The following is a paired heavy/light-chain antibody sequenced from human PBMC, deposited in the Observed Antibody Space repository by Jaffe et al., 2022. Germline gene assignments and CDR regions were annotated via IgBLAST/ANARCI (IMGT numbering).Light chain of an antibody. V-gene: IGLV1-40*01. CDR2: GNN. J-gene: IGLJ1*01. Sequence: QSVLTQPPSVSGAPGQRVTISCAGSSSNIGTIYDVHWYQQIPGTPPKYLISGNNNRPSGVPDRFSGSKSGTSASLAITGLQAEDEADYYCQCYDTSLSGYVFGTGTKVTVL. CDR1: SSNIGTIYD. CDR3: QCYDTSLSGYV.
Heavy chain of an antibody. J-gene: IGHJ3*01. D-gene: IGHD1-26*01. Sequence: QITLKESGPTLVNPTQTLTLTCSFSGFSFSSSGVGVGWIRQPPGKALEWLAVIYWNDEKRYSPSLKRSLSITKDTSKDQVVLTMTDMDPVDTATYYCAHRLGGSTTGGAYNVWGQGSMVTVSS. V-gene: IGHV2-5*01. CDR1: GFSFSSSGVG. CDR3: AHRLGGSTTGGAYNV. CDR2: IYWNDEK.